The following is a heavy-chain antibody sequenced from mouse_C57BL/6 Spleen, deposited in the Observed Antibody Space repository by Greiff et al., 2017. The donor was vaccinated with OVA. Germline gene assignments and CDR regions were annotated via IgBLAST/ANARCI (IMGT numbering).Heavy chain of an antibody. J-gene: IGHJ2*01. CDR1: GYTFTSYW. CDR2: IDPSDSYT. CDR3: ARREHSSFDY. V-gene: IGHV1-50*01. Sequence: QVQLQQPGAELVKPGASVKLSCKASGYTFTSYWMQWVKQRPGQGLEWIGEIDPSDSYTNYNQKFKGKATLTVDTSSSTAYMQLSSLTSEDSAVYYCARREHSSFDYWGQGTTLTVSS.